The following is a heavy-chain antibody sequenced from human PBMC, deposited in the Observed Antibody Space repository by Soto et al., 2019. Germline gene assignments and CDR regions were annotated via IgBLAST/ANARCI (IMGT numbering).Heavy chain of an antibody. J-gene: IGHJ5*02. V-gene: IGHV3-30-3*01. CDR2: ISHDGVTK. Sequence: QPGGSLRLSCAASGSSFPKYPMHWVRQTPDKGLEWLAVISHDGVTKNSADSVKGRFSVSRDNSRNRLYLEVNSLRTEDTAMYYCVRGGYSSSWERLDPWGQGTLVTVSS. D-gene: IGHD4-4*01. CDR1: GSSFPKYP. CDR3: VRGGYSSSWERLDP.